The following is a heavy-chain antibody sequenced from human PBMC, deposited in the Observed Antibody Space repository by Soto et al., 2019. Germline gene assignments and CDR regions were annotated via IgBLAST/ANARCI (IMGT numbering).Heavy chain of an antibody. CDR1: GFTFSSYA. V-gene: IGHV3-23*01. D-gene: IGHD2-15*01. CDR2: ISGSGGST. CDR3: AKDVGGRLDIVVVVAAIGYFDY. J-gene: IGHJ4*02. Sequence: GGSLRLSCAASGFTFSSYAMSWVRQAPGKGLEWVSAISGSGGSTYYADSVKGRFTISRDNSKNTLYLQMNSLRAEDTAVYYCAKDVGGRLDIVVVVAAIGYFDYWGQGTLVTVSS.